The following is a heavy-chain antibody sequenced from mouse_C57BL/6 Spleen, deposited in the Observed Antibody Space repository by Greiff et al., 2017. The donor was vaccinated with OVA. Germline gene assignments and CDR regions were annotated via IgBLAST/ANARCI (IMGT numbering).Heavy chain of an antibody. J-gene: IGHJ3*01. D-gene: IGHD1-1*02. V-gene: IGHV5-9-1*02. CDR3: TREGYGGWFAY. Sequence: EVQLQESGEGLVKPGGSLKLSCAASGFTFSSYAMSWVRQTPEKRLEWVAYISSGGDYIYYADTVKGRFTISRDNARNTLYLQMSSLKSEDTAMYYCTREGYGGWFAYWGQGTLVTVSA. CDR2: ISSGGDYI. CDR1: GFTFSSYA.